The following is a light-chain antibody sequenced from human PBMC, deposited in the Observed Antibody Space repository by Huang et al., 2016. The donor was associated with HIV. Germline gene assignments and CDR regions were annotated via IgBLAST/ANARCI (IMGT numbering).Light chain of an antibody. CDR3: QQYHNWPYT. CDR2: GAS. J-gene: IGKJ2*01. Sequence: EIIMTQSPATLSLSPGEGASLSCRANQSVATNLAWYLPRPGQSPRILIFGASTRAAGLPGRCSGSGSGTQFTLTVSGLQSEDFAVYYCQQYHNWPYTFGQGTKLEI. V-gene: IGKV3-15*01. CDR1: QSVATN.